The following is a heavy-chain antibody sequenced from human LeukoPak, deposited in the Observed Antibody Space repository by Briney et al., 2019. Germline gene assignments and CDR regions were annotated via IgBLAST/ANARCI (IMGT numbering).Heavy chain of an antibody. D-gene: IGHD3-3*01. CDR2: ISEDGRNK. V-gene: IGHV3-30*18. J-gene: IGHJ6*02. CDR1: GLSFSSHW. CDR3: ANTIWEWFSYYYGMDV. Sequence: PGGSLRLSCAASGLSFSSHWMSWARQAPGKGLEWVAVISEDGRNKYYADSVKGRFTISRDNSKNTLFLQMNSLRTEDTAVYYCANTIWEWFSYYYGMDVWGQGTTVTVSS.